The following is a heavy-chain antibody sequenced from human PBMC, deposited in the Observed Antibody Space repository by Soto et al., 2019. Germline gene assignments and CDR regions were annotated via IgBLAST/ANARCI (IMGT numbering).Heavy chain of an antibody. D-gene: IGHD3-3*01. CDR3: ASGTTWSGFDY. Sequence: NPSETLSLPCAVYGWSFSGYYWSWIRQPPGKGLEWIGEINHSGSTNYNPSLKSRVTISVDTSKNQFSLKLSSVTAADTAVYYCASGTTWSGFDYWGQGTLVTVSS. J-gene: IGHJ4*02. V-gene: IGHV4-34*01. CDR2: INHSGST. CDR1: GWSFSGYY.